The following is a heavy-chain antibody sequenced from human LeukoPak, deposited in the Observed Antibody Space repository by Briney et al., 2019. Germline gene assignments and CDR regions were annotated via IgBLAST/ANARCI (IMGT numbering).Heavy chain of an antibody. D-gene: IGHD6-19*01. CDR1: GFTFGDYA. Sequence: GGSLRLSCTPSGFTFGDYAVSWFSQAPGKGLEWVGFIRVKAYGGTAEYAASVKGKFTISRDDSKSIAYLQMNSLKTEDTAVYYCTRHVGGSGWYLTGWFDPWGQGTLVTVSS. CDR3: TRHVGGSGWYLTGWFDP. J-gene: IGHJ5*02. V-gene: IGHV3-49*03. CDR2: IRVKAYGGTA.